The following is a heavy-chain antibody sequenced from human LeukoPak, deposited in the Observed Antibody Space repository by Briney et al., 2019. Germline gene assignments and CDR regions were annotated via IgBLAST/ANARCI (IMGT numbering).Heavy chain of an antibody. CDR1: GGSFSGCS. J-gene: IGHJ6*02. V-gene: IGHV4-34*01. Sequence: SETLSLTCAVYGGSFSGCSWSWIRQPPGKGLEWIGEITHSGSTNYNPSLTSRVTISVDTSKNQLSLKLTSVTAADTAVYYCARGGRQFYYYYYGMDVWGQGTTVTVSS. CDR2: ITHSGST. CDR3: ARGGRQFYYYYYGMDV.